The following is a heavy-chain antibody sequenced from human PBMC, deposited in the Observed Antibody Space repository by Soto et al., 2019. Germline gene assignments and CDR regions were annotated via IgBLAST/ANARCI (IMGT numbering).Heavy chain of an antibody. V-gene: IGHV3-23*01. Sequence: GGSLRHSCAASGFTFSSYAMSWVRQAPGKGLEWVSAISGSGGSTYYADSVKGRFTISRDNSRNTVYLQMNSLRAEDTAVYYCAKGVTYYDFWSGYFDYWGPGTLVTVSS. D-gene: IGHD3-3*01. CDR2: ISGSGGST. CDR1: GFTFSSYA. J-gene: IGHJ4*02. CDR3: AKGVTYYDFWSGYFDY.